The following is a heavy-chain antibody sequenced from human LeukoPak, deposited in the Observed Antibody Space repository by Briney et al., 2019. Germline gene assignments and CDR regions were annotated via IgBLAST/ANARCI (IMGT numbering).Heavy chain of an antibody. CDR1: GGSISSYY. D-gene: IGHD3-10*01. CDR2: IYYSGST. J-gene: IGHJ4*02. CDR3: ARVRITPQNFDN. V-gene: IGHV4-59*01. Sequence: PSETLSHTCTVSGGSISSYYWSWIRQPPGKGLEWIGYIYYSGSTNYNPSLKSRVTISVDTSKNQFSLKLSSVTAADTAVYYCARVRITPQNFDNWGQGTLVTVSS.